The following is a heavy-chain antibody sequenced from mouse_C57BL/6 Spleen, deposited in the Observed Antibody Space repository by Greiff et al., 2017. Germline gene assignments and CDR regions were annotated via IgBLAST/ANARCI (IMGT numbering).Heavy chain of an antibody. V-gene: IGHV1-62-2*01. Sequence: VMLVESGAELVKPGASVQLSCKASGYTFTEYTIHWVKQRPGRGFEGIGWFYPGSGSIKYNEKFKDKATLTADKSSSTVYMELSRLTSEDSAVYFCARHGYGNWFAYWGQGTLVTVSA. J-gene: IGHJ3*01. D-gene: IGHD2-10*02. CDR2: FYPGSGSI. CDR3: ARHGYGNWFAY. CDR1: GYTFTEYT.